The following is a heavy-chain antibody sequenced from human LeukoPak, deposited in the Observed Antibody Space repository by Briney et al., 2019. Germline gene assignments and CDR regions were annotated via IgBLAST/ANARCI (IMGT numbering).Heavy chain of an antibody. J-gene: IGHJ4*02. CDR3: ARTAMVRGLSPLPFDY. CDR2: IYYSGST. CDR1: GGSISSSSYY. V-gene: IGHV4-39*07. D-gene: IGHD3-10*01. Sequence: SETLSLTCTVSGGSISSSSYYWGWIRQPPGKGLEWIGSIYYSGSTYYNPSLKSRVTISVDTSKNQFSLKLSSVTAADTAVYYCARTAMVRGLSPLPFDYWGQGTLVTVSS.